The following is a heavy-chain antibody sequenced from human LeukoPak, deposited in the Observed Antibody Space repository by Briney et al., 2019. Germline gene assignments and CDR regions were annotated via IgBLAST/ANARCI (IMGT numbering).Heavy chain of an antibody. J-gene: IGHJ4*02. CDR2: IRYDGSNK. Sequence: GGSLRLSCAASGFTFSSYGMHWVRQAPGKGLEWVAFIRYDGSNKYYADPVKGRFTISRDNSKNTLYLQMNSLRAEDTAVYYCAKDHCSSTSCYYFDYWGQGTLVTVSS. D-gene: IGHD2-2*01. CDR1: GFTFSSYG. CDR3: AKDHCSSTSCYYFDY. V-gene: IGHV3-30*02.